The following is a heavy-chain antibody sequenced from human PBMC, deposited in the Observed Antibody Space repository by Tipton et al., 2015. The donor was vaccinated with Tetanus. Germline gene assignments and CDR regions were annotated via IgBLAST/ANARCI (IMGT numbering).Heavy chain of an antibody. D-gene: IGHD3-10*01. Sequence: QVQLVQSGAEVRKPGASVKVSCKASGHTFASYDINWVRQAAGQGLEWMGWMNLNSGNTAFAQKLQGRVTMTSDPSISTAYVELSSLISEDTAIYYCARGATMVGGISPSNYYGMDVWGQGTTVTVSS. CDR2: MNLNSGNT. CDR3: ARGATMVGGISPSNYYGMDV. J-gene: IGHJ6*02. CDR1: GHTFASYD. V-gene: IGHV1-8*01.